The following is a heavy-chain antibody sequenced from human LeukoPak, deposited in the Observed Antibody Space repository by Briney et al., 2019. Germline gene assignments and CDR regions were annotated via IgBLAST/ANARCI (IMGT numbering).Heavy chain of an antibody. V-gene: IGHV3-33*01. J-gene: IGHJ4*02. CDR3: ATFSLSGLDY. CDR2: IWYDGSNK. CDR1: GCTFSSYG. Sequence: PGGSLRLSCAASGCTFSSYGMRWVRQAPGKGLEWVAVIWYDGSNKYYADSVKGRFTISRDNSKNTLYLQMNSLRAEDTAVYYCATFSLSGLDYWGQGTLVTVSS. D-gene: IGHD3-22*01.